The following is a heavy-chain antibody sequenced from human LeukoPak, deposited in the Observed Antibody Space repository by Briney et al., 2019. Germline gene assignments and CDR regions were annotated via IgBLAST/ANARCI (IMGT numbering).Heavy chain of an antibody. Sequence: SETLSLTCTVSGYSISSGYYWGWIRQLPGKGLEWIGSIYHSGTTYYNPSLESRVTISLDTSKNQFSLKLSSVTAADTAVYYCARDRRAVAGPAFDYWGQGTLVTVSS. CDR2: IYHSGTT. CDR1: GYSISSGYY. D-gene: IGHD6-19*01. V-gene: IGHV4-38-2*02. J-gene: IGHJ4*02. CDR3: ARDRRAVAGPAFDY.